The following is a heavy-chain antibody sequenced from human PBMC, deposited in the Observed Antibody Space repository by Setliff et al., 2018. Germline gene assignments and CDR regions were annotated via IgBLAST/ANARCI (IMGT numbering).Heavy chain of an antibody. CDR3: ATLTGDRGVDY. D-gene: IGHD7-27*01. J-gene: IGHJ4*02. Sequence: LSLICAVSGYSISSGYNWGWIRQPPGKGLEWIASIYYRGSTSYNSSLKSRVSISVDTSKNQFSLNLNSVTAADTAVYYCATLTGDRGVDYWGQGRLVTVSS. CDR2: IYYRGST. CDR1: GYSISSGYN. V-gene: IGHV4-38-2*01.